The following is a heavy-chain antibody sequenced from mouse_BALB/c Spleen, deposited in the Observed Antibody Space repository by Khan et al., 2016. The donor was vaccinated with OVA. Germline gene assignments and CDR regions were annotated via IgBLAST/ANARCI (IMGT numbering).Heavy chain of an antibody. Sequence: QIQLVQSGPELKKPGETVKISCKASGYTFTDYSMHWVKQAPGKGFKWLGWINTETGEPTYADDFKGRFAFSLKTSASTAYLQINNLKNEDTATYFCARDRYDYLNYWGQGTTLTVSS. D-gene: IGHD2-14*01. CDR3: ARDRYDYLNY. J-gene: IGHJ2*01. V-gene: IGHV9-2-1*01. CDR1: GYTFTDYS. CDR2: INTETGEP.